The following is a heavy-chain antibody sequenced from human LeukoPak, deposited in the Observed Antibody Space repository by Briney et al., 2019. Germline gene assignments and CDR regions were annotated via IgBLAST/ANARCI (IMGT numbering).Heavy chain of an antibody. D-gene: IGHD2-8*01. CDR3: AKDLRAYCTNGICYERRSLFDY. V-gene: IGHV3-23*01. Sequence: GGSLRLSCAASGFTFNNYAMNWVGQAPGKGLEWVSGISASGGSTNYADSVKGRFTISRDNPKNTLYLLMNSLRAEDTAVYYCAKDLRAYCTNGICYERRSLFDYWGQGTLVTVSS. CDR2: ISASGGST. CDR1: GFTFNNYA. J-gene: IGHJ4*02.